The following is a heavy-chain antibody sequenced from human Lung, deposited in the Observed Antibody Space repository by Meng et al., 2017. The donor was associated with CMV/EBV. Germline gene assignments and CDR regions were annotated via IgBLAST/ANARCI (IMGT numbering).Heavy chain of an antibody. CDR3: ARAEADTGNFDY. J-gene: IGHJ4*02. Sequence: QGQLQESGSGLGKPSETLSLTFTVSGGSSRSDYWSWICQSAGKGLEWIGRIYTSGTTIYNPSLKSRLTLSLDTSKNQFSLKLNSVTDADTAVYYCARAEADTGNFDYWGQGTLVTVSS. D-gene: IGHD6-19*01. CDR2: IYTSGTT. V-gene: IGHV4-4*07. CDR1: GGSSRSDY.